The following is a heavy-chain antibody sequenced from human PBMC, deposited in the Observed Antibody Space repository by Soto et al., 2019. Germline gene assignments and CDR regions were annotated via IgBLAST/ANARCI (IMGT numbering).Heavy chain of an antibody. CDR1: GNSISSYY. Sequence: SETLYLTCTVSGNSISSYYWSWTRQPPGKGLEWIGYIYYSGSTNYNPSLKSRVTIAVNTSKNQFSLKLSSVTAADTAAYYCARVPAVASTFPSLWFDPWGQGTLVTVSS. CDR3: ARVPAVASTFPSLWFDP. V-gene: IGHV4-59*01. CDR2: IYYSGST. D-gene: IGHD6-19*01. J-gene: IGHJ5*02.